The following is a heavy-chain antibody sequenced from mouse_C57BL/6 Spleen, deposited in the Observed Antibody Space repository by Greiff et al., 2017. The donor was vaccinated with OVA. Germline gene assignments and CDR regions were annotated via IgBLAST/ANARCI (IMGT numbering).Heavy chain of an antibody. CDR1: GFTFSDYG. D-gene: IGHD2-2*01. Sequence: EVKLMESGGGLVKPGGSLKLSCAASGFTFSDYGMHWVRQAPEKGLEWVAYISSGSSTIYYADTVKGRFTISRDNAKNTLFLQMTSLRSEDTAMYYCARDRSTMVTTTGAWFAYWGQGTLVTVSA. J-gene: IGHJ3*01. V-gene: IGHV5-17*01. CDR2: ISSGSSTI. CDR3: ARDRSTMVTTTGAWFAY.